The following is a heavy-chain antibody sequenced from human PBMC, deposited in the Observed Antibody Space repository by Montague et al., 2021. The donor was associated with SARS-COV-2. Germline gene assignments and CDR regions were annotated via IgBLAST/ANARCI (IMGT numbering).Heavy chain of an antibody. V-gene: IGHV3-33*06. CDR3: AKEIIEVAADWYFDL. Sequence: YRSLSWAASGFTFSSYGMHWVRQAPGKGLEWVAVIWYDGSNKYYADSVKGRFTVSRDNSKNTLYLQMNSLRAEDTAVYYCAKEIIEVAADWYFDLWGRGTLVTVSS. J-gene: IGHJ2*01. D-gene: IGHD6-19*01. CDR1: GFTFSSYG. CDR2: IWYDGSNK.